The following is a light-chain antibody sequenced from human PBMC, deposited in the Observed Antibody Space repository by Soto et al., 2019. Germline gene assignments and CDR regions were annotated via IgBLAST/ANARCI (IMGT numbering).Light chain of an antibody. CDR2: NTN. Sequence: QSVLTQPPSASGTPGQRVTISCSGSSSNIESNAVNWYQQLPGKAPKVVIYNTNQRPSGVPDRFPGSKSGTSASLAISRLQSEDEVDYYCAAWDDRLNGRVFGGGTKLTVL. V-gene: IGLV1-44*01. CDR3: AAWDDRLNGRV. J-gene: IGLJ3*02. CDR1: SSNIESNA.